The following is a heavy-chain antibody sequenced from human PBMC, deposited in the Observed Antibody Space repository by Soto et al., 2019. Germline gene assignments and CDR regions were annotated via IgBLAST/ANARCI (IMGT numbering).Heavy chain of an antibody. J-gene: IGHJ6*02. Sequence: ASVKVSCKASGYTFTTYGVNWVRQAPGPGLEWLGWISGYNGNTDYGQKFQGRVTMTTDTSTRTAHMELRSLRSDDTAVYFCARGTALTTTVNYGLDVWGQGTTVTVSS. V-gene: IGHV1-18*01. CDR1: GYTFTTYG. D-gene: IGHD4-17*01. CDR3: ARGTALTTTVNYGLDV. CDR2: ISGYNGNT.